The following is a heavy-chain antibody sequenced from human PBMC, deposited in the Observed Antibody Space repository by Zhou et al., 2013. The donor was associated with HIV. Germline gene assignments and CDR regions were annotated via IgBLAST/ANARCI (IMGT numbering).Heavy chain of an antibody. D-gene: IGHD4-17*01. Sequence: QVQLVQSGAEVKKPGSSVKVSCKASGGTFSSYGISWVRQAPGQGLEWMGWIIPMFGTATHAQKFQGRVTISTDESTSTPYMELSSLRSEDTAMYYCAAGLPSNAFDIWGQGTMVTVSS. V-gene: IGHV1-69*05. CDR2: IIPMFGTA. J-gene: IGHJ3*02. CDR1: GGTFSSYG. CDR3: AAGLPSNAFDI.